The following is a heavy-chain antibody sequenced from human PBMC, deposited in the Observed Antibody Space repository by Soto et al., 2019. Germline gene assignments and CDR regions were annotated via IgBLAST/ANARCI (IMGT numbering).Heavy chain of an antibody. J-gene: IGHJ5*02. Sequence: GGSLRLSCAASRFTFSSYAMHWVRQAPGKGLEWVAVISYDGSNKYYADSVKGRFTISRDNSKNTLYLQMNSLRAEDTAVYYCARDTRSYGDYRWFDPWGQGTLVTVSS. CDR1: RFTFSSYA. CDR3: ARDTRSYGDYRWFDP. V-gene: IGHV3-30-3*01. CDR2: ISYDGSNK. D-gene: IGHD4-17*01.